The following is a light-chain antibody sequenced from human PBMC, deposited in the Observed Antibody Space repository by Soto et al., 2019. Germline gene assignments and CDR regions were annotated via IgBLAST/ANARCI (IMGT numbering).Light chain of an antibody. CDR3: QHYGRSAYT. V-gene: IGKV3-20*01. Sequence: EIVLTQSPGTLSLSPGERATLSCRASQSVSSNYLAWYQHKPGQAPRLLIYGAASRATGIPDRFSGSGSGTDFTLTISRLEPEDFAVYYCQHYGRSAYTFGQGTTLETK. J-gene: IGKJ2*01. CDR1: QSVSSNY. CDR2: GAA.